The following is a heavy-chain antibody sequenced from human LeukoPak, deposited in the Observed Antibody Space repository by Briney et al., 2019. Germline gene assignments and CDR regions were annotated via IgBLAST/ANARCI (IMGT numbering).Heavy chain of an antibody. CDR2: IYCSGST. Sequence: SQTLSLTCTVSGGSISSGDYYWSWIRQPPGKGLEWIGYIYCSGSTYYNPSLKSRVIISVDTSKNQFSLKLSSVTAADTAVYYCASTYYYGSGSPTAGWFDPWGQGTLVTVPS. CDR3: ASTYYYGSGSPTAGWFDP. CDR1: GGSISSGDYY. V-gene: IGHV4-30-4*01. J-gene: IGHJ5*02. D-gene: IGHD3-10*01.